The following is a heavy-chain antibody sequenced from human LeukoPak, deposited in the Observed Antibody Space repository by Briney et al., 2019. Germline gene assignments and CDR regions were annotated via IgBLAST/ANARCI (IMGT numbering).Heavy chain of an antibody. D-gene: IGHD3/OR15-3a*01. Sequence: GGSLRLSCAASAFTFSTYNMNWVRQAPGKGLEWVSSISSDSNYIYYANSLKGRFTISRDNAKNSLYLQMISLRAEDTAVYYCARVAFGLYVMDVWGQGTTVTVSS. V-gene: IGHV3-21*01. J-gene: IGHJ6*02. CDR1: AFTFSTYN. CDR3: ARVAFGLYVMDV. CDR2: ISSDSNYI.